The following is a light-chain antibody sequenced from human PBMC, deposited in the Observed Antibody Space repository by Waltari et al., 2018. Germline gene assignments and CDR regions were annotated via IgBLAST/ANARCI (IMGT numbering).Light chain of an antibody. Sequence: EIVLTQSPVTLSLSPGERATLSCRASQRVGSYLAWYQQKPGQAPRLLIYAASNRATGIPARFSGSGSGTDFTLTISSLEPEDSAVYYCQHRAHWPPDATFGPGTKVDIK. CDR3: QHRAHWPPDAT. V-gene: IGKV3-11*01. CDR2: AAS. CDR1: QRVGSY. J-gene: IGKJ3*01.